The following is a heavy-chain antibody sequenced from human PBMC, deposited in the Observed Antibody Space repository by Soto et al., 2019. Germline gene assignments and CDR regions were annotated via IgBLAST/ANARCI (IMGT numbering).Heavy chain of an antibody. CDR1: GFAFSYYA. CDR3: ARAGGGNSSYWHFDL. J-gene: IGHJ2*01. CDR2: ISYDGSNE. V-gene: IGHV3-30-3*01. D-gene: IGHD2-21*02. Sequence: QVQLVESGGGVVQPGRSLRLSCAASGFAFSYYAMHWVRQAPGKGLEWVGVISYDGSNEYYADSVKGRFTISRDNSKNTLYLQMNSLRAEDTAVYYCARAGGGNSSYWHFDLWGRGTLVTVSS.